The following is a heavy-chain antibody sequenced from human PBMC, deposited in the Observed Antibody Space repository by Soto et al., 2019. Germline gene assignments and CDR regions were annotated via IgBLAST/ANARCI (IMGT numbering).Heavy chain of an antibody. V-gene: IGHV3-48*01. CDR1: GFTFSSYS. CDR3: ARDLTGFSVVEDLTSGYYFDY. CDR2: ISSSSSTI. D-gene: IGHD2-21*01. Sequence: GGSLRLSCAASGFTFSSYSMNWVRQAPGKGLEWVSYISSSSSTIYYADSVKGRFTISRDNAKNSLYLQMNSLRAEDTAVYYCARDLTGFSVVEDLTSGYYFDYWGQGTLVTVSS. J-gene: IGHJ4*02.